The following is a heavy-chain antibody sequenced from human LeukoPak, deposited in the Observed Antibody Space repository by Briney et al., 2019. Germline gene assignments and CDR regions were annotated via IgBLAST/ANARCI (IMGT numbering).Heavy chain of an antibody. CDR3: ARGDYGDYLYFDY. CDR2: IWYDGSNK. CDR1: GFTFSSYG. D-gene: IGHD4-17*01. J-gene: IGHJ4*02. Sequence: PGGSLRLSCAASGFTFSSYGMHWVRQAPGKGLEWVADIWYDGSNKYYADSVKGRFTISRDNSKNTLYLQMNSLRAEDTAVYYCARGDYGDYLYFDYWGQGTLVTVSS. V-gene: IGHV3-33*01.